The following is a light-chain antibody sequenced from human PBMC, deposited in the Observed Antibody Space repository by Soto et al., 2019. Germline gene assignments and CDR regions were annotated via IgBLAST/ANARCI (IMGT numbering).Light chain of an antibody. J-gene: IGKJ1*01. CDR1: QSVRDN. V-gene: IGKV3-15*01. CDR2: SGS. Sequence: EFVLTQSPATLSVSPGERATLSCRASQSVRDNIAWYQQKPGQAPRLLIYSGSTRATGVPARFSGSGSGTEFTLTISSLQSDDFAVYYCQQYGSSRTFGQGTKVDIK. CDR3: QQYGSSRT.